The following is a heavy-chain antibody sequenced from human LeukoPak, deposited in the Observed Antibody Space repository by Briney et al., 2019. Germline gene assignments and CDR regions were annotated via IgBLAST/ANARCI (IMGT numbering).Heavy chain of an antibody. CDR1: GYTFTGYY. CDR2: INPNSGGT. CDR3: ARDLGRYCSGGSCYSSHTDY. V-gene: IGHV1-2*02. Sequence: VASVKVSCKASGYTFTGYYMHWVRQAPGQGLEWMGWINPNSGGTNYAQKFQGRVTMTRDTSISTAYMELSRLRSDDTAVYYCARDLGRYCSGGSCYSSHTDYWGQGTLVTVSS. D-gene: IGHD2-15*01. J-gene: IGHJ4*02.